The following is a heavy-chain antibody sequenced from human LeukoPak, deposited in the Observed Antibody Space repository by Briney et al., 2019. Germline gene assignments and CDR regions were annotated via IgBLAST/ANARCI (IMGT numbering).Heavy chain of an antibody. Sequence: SETLSLTCTVSGGSISSYYWSWIRQPPEKGLEWIGYIYYSGSTNYNPSLKSRVTISVDTSKNQFSLKLSSVTAADTAVYYCARDQGADYFGSGSYYLGYWGQGTLVTVSS. J-gene: IGHJ4*02. CDR1: GGSISSYY. CDR2: IYYSGST. D-gene: IGHD3-10*01. V-gene: IGHV4-59*01. CDR3: ARDQGADYFGSGSYYLGY.